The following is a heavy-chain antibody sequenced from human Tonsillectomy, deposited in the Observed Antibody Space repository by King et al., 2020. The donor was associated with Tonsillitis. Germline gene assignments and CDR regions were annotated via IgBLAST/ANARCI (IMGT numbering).Heavy chain of an antibody. D-gene: IGHD1-26*01. J-gene: IGHJ2*01. CDR1: GGTFSSYA. V-gene: IGHV1-69*09. CDR3: AVGEGATGDWYFDL. CDR2: IIPILGIA. Sequence: HVQLVQSGAEVKKPGSSVKVSCKASGGTFSSYAISWVRQAPGQGLEWMGRIIPILGIANYAQKFQGRVTITADKSTSTAYMELSSLRSEDTAVYYCAVGEGATGDWYFDLWGRGTLVTVSS.